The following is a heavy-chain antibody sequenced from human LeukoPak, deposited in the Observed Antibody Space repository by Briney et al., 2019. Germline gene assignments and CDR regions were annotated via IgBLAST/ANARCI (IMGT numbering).Heavy chain of an antibody. CDR3: ARVPPVAGTIFDY. Sequence: SETLSLTCTVSGVSISSSSYHWGWIRQPPGKGLQWIGSIYYSGTTYYNPSLKSPVTISVDTSKNQFSLKLSSVTAADTAVYYCARVPPVAGTIFDYWGQGTLVTVSS. CDR2: IYYSGTT. CDR1: GVSISSSSYH. J-gene: IGHJ4*02. V-gene: IGHV4-39*07. D-gene: IGHD6-19*01.